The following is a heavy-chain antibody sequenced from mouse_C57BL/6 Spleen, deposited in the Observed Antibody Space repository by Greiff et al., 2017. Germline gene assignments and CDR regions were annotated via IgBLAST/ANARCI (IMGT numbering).Heavy chain of an antibody. D-gene: IGHD1-1*01. V-gene: IGHV5-17*01. CDR2: ISSGSSTI. CDR1: GFTFSDYG. Sequence: EVKLQESGGGLVKPGGSLKLSCAASGFTFSDYGMHWVRQAPEKGLEWVAYISSGSSTIYYADTVKGRFTISRDNAKNTLFLQMTSLRSEDTAMYYCARSYYYGSSPYWYFDVWGTGTTVTVSS. J-gene: IGHJ1*03. CDR3: ARSYYYGSSPYWYFDV.